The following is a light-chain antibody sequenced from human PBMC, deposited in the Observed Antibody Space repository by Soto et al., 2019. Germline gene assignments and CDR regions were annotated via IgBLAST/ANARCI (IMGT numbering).Light chain of an antibody. Sequence: DIQMTQSPSSLSASVGDRVTITCRASQSIGSYLNWYQQKPGKAHKLLTHGGSILKSGVPPRFSGGGGGTDFTLTISSLQPDDFPTYYCHQFNTFSWTFGQGTKVDI. V-gene: IGKV1-39*01. CDR1: QSIGSY. J-gene: IGKJ1*01. CDR2: GGS. CDR3: HQFNTFSWT.